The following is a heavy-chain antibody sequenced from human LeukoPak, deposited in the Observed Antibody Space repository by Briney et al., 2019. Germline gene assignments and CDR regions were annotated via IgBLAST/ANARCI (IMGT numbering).Heavy chain of an antibody. V-gene: IGHV3-43D*03. Sequence: PGGSLRLSCAASGFTFDDYAMHWVRQAPGKGLECVSLISWDGDSTYYSDSVKGRFTISRDNNKNSLYLQMNSLRTEDTALYYCAKDISHLYGSGSSLDYWGQGTLVTVSS. CDR3: AKDISHLYGSGSSLDY. D-gene: IGHD3-10*01. CDR2: ISWDGDST. J-gene: IGHJ4*02. CDR1: GFTFDDYA.